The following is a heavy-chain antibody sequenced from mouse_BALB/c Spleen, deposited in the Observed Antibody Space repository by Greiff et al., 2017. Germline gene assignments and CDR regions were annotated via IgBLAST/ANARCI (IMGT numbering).Heavy chain of an antibody. J-gene: IGHJ2*01. CDR2: IRNKANGYTT. D-gene: IGHD3-3*01. V-gene: IGHV7-3*02. CDR3: ARGSRGYFDY. Sequence: EVKLVESGGGLVQPGGSLRLSCATSGFTFTDYYMSWVRQPPGKALEWLGFIRNKANGYTTEYSASVKGRFTISRDNSQSILYLQMNTLRAEDSATYYCARGSRGYFDYWGQGTTLTVSS. CDR1: GFTFTDYY.